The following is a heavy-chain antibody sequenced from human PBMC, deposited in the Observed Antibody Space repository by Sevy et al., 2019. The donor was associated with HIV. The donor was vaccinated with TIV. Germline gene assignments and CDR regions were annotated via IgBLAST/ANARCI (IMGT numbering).Heavy chain of an antibody. Sequence: GGSLRLSCAASGFTFSSYGMHWVRQAPGKGLEWVAVISYVGSNKYYADSVKGRFTISRDNSKNTLYLQMNSLRAEDTAVYYCAKDLSSSWHYYYGMDVWGQGTTVTVS. CDR1: GFTFSSYG. CDR2: ISYVGSNK. CDR3: AKDLSSSWHYYYGMDV. V-gene: IGHV3-30*18. J-gene: IGHJ6*02.